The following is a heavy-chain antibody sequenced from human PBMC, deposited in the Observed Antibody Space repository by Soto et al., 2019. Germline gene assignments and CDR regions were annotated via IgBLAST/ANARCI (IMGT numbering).Heavy chain of an antibody. CDR1: GDSVSSPYY. V-gene: IGHV4-4*02. CDR2: VFHTGTT. CDR3: ARSAGWYAIHS. Sequence: QVQLQESGPGLVKPSGTLSLTCAVSGDSVSSPYYWCWVRQPPGKGLEWIGEVFHTGTTSYNPSLRSRVTISMDKSINQFSLYLSSVTAAETAVYYCARSAGWYAIHSWGPGILVIVSS. J-gene: IGHJ4*02. D-gene: IGHD6-19*01.